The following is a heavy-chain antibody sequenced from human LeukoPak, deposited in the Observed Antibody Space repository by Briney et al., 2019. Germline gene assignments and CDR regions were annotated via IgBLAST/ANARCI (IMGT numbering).Heavy chain of an antibody. CDR2: IIPILGIA. V-gene: IGHV1-69*04. CDR3: ARDLRSYYYDSSGHNASWWFDP. J-gene: IGHJ5*02. CDR1: GGTFSSYA. Sequence: SVKVSCKASGGTFSSYAISWVRQAPGQELEWMGRIIPILGIANYAQKFQGRVTITADKSTSTAYMELSSLRSEDTAVYYCARDLRSYYYDSSGHNASWWFDPWGQGTLVTVSS. D-gene: IGHD3-22*01.